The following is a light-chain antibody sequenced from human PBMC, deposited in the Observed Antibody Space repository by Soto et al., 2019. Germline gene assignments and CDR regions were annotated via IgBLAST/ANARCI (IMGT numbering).Light chain of an antibody. V-gene: IGKV3-15*01. CDR3: QQYNKWPRT. J-gene: IGKJ1*01. CDR2: GAS. Sequence: EIVFTQSPGTLSLSPGERDTLSCRASQSVRSGYFAWSQQKPGQAPRLLIVGASSRANGIPARFSGSGSGTEFTLTISNLQTEDFAVYYCQQYNKWPRTFGQGTKVDIK. CDR1: QSVRSGY.